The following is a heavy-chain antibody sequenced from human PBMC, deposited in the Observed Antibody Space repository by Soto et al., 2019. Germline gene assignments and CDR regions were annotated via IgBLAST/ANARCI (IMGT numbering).Heavy chain of an antibody. Sequence: GGSLRLSCATSGFTFRNFAMNWVRQAPGKGLEWVSGISVSGGTTYYADSVRGRFTVSRDNSKNSVFLQMNSLRAEDTAVYFCAKGMYYYDSSGYRLFDYWGQGTLVTVSS. J-gene: IGHJ4*02. CDR3: AKGMYYYDSSGYRLFDY. D-gene: IGHD3-22*01. CDR1: GFTFRNFA. V-gene: IGHV3-23*01. CDR2: ISVSGGTT.